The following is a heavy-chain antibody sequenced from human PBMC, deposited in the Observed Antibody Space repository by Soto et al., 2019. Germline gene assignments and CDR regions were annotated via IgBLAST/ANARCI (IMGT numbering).Heavy chain of an antibody. Sequence: QVQLQESGPGLVKPSQTLSLTCTVSGGSISSGDYYWSWIRQPPGQGLEWIGYIYSSGSTYYNPSLKSRVTISVDTSKNQYSLKLSSVTAADTAVYYCARSPGIAVGGYYYYYGMDVWGQGTTVTVSS. CDR2: IYSSGST. D-gene: IGHD6-19*01. J-gene: IGHJ6*02. CDR3: ARSPGIAVGGYYYYYGMDV. V-gene: IGHV4-30-4*01. CDR1: GGSISSGDYY.